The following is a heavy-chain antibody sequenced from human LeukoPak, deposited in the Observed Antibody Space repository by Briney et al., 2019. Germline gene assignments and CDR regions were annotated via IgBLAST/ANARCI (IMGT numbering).Heavy chain of an antibody. CDR1: GFFFSSYW. D-gene: IGHD3-3*01. V-gene: IGHV3-7*01. CDR3: TRHVRFEGVDY. CDR2: IKQDGSEK. J-gene: IGHJ4*02. Sequence: GGSLRLSCAASGFFFSSYWMSWVRQAPGKGLEWVANIKQDGSEKYYVDSVKGRFTISRDNAKNSLYLQMNSLRAEDTAVYHCTRHVRFEGVDYWGQGTLVTVSS.